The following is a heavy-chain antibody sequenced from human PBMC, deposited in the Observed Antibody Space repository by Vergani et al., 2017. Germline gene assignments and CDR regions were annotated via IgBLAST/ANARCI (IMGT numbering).Heavy chain of an antibody. CDR3: ARDVTDDYGDHDAFDI. CDR2: ISWDGGST. J-gene: IGHJ3*02. CDR1: GFTFDDYT. V-gene: IGHV3-43*01. D-gene: IGHD4-17*01. Sequence: VQLVESGGGVVQPGRSLRLSCAASGFTFDDYTMHWVRQAPGKGLEWVSLISWDGGSTYYADSVKGRFTISRDNSKNSLYLQMNSLRTEDTALYYCARDVTDDYGDHDAFDIWGQGTMVTVSS.